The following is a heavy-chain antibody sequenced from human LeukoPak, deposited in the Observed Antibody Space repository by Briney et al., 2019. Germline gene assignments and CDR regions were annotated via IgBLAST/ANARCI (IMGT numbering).Heavy chain of an antibody. J-gene: IGHJ4*02. V-gene: IGHV3-23*01. Sequence: GGSLRLSCAASEFTFSSYAMSWVRQAPGKGLEWVSAIGGSGGSTYYADSVKGRFTISRDNSKNTLYLQMNSLRAEDTAVYYCAKEYYDFWSGYYYFDNWGQGTLVTFST. CDR3: AKEYYDFWSGYYYFDN. CDR2: IGGSGGST. D-gene: IGHD3-3*01. CDR1: EFTFSSYA.